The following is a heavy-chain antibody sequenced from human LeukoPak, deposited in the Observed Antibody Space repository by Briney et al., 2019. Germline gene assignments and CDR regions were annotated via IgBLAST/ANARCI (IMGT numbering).Heavy chain of an antibody. Sequence: PGGSLRLSCAASGFTFSSYVMHWVRQAPGKGLEWVAIISYDGSNEYYADSVKGRFTISRDNAKNSLYLQMNSLRAEDTAVYYCARGPYYDFWSGYYTGMDYWGQGTLVTVSS. CDR2: ISYDGSNE. V-gene: IGHV3-30*04. CDR3: ARGPYYDFWSGYYTGMDY. J-gene: IGHJ4*02. CDR1: GFTFSSYV. D-gene: IGHD3-3*01.